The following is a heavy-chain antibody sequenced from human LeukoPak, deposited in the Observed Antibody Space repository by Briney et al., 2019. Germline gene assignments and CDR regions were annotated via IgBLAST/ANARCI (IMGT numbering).Heavy chain of an antibody. J-gene: IGHJ5*02. D-gene: IGHD6-6*01. CDR2: INHSGST. CDR1: GDSINSHY. V-gene: IGHV4-34*01. CDR3: ARGPRLYSSSSAVWFDP. Sequence: SETLSLTCTVSGDSINSHYWSWIRQPPGKGLEWIGEINHSGSTNYNPSLKSRVTISVDTSKNQFSLKLSSVTAADTAVYYCARGPRLYSSSSAVWFDPWGQGTLVTVSS.